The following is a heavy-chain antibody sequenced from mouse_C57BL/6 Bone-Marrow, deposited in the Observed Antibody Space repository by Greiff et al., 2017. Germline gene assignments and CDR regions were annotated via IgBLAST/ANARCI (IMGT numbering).Heavy chain of an antibody. J-gene: IGHJ4*01. Sequence: VQLQQSGAELVRPGASVKLSCTASGFNIKDDYMHWVKQRPEQGLEWIGWIDPENGDTEYASKFQGKATITADTSSNTAYLQLSSLTSEDTAVYDCTVDGPYYAMDYWGQGTSVTVSS. D-gene: IGHD2-3*01. CDR2: IDPENGDT. CDR3: TVDGPYYAMDY. CDR1: GFNIKDDY. V-gene: IGHV14-4*01.